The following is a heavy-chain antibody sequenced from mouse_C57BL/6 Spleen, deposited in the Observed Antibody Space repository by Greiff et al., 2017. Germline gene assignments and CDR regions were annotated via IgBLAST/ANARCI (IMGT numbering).Heavy chain of an antibody. CDR1: GYTFTSYW. J-gene: IGHJ4*01. Sequence: VQLQQPGAELVKPGASVKLSCKASGYTFTSYWMHWVKQRPGQGLEWIGMIHPNSGSTNYNEKFKSKATLTVDKSSSTAYMQLSSLTSEDSAVYYCARSPFTTVVATRYYYAMDYWGQGTSVTVSS. D-gene: IGHD1-1*01. CDR3: ARSPFTTVVATRYYYAMDY. V-gene: IGHV1-64*01. CDR2: IHPNSGST.